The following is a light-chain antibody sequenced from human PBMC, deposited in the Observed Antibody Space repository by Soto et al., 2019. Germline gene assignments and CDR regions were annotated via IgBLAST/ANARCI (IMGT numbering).Light chain of an antibody. V-gene: IGKV3-20*01. CDR2: GAS. Sequence: EIVLTQSPVTLSLSPGERATLSCRSIQSVSSSYLAWYHQKPGQAPRLLIYGASSRATGIPDRFSGSGSGTDFTLTISRLEPEDFAVYYCQQYGSSPGWTFGQGTKVDI. J-gene: IGKJ1*01. CDR1: QSVSSSY. CDR3: QQYGSSPGWT.